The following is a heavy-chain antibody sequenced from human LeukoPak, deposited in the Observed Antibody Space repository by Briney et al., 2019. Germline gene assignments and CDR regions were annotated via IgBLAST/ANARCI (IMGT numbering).Heavy chain of an antibody. J-gene: IGHJ4*02. V-gene: IGHV1-2*02. CDR3: ARGPDILTGYPFDY. Sequence: ASVKVSCKASGYTFTGYYMHWVRQAPGQGLEWMGWINPNSGGTNYAQKFQGRVTMTRDTSISTAYMELSRLRSEDTAVYYCARGPDILTGYPFDYWGQGTLVTVSS. CDR2: INPNSGGT. CDR1: GYTFTGYY. D-gene: IGHD3-9*01.